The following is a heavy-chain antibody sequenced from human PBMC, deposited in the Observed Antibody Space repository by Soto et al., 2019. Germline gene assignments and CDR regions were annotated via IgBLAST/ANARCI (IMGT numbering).Heavy chain of an antibody. CDR1: GFNFRSYR. CDR3: VREGSYDSNGNYIQGYCY. V-gene: IGHV3-21*01. CDR2: ISSSRTYI. J-gene: IGHJ4*02. Sequence: EVQLVESGGGLVKPGGSLRLSCVGSGFNFRSYRMNWVRQAPGKGLEWVSSISSSRTYIYYADSVKGRFTISRDDARKSLFLEMNSLRAEDTGVYYCVREGSYDSNGNYIQGYCYWGQGTLVIGSS. D-gene: IGHD3-22*01.